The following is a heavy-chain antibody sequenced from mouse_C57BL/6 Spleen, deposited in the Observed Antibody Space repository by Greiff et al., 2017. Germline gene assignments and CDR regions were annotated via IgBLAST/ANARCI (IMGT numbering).Heavy chain of an antibody. D-gene: IGHD1-1*01. Sequence: EVHLVESGAELVRPGASVKLSCTASGFNIKDDYMHWVKQRPEQGLEWIGWIDPENGDTEYASKFQGKATITADTSSNTAYLQLSSLTSEDTAVYYCTTTTVNFDYWGQGTTLTVSS. CDR2: IDPENGDT. CDR3: TTTTVNFDY. CDR1: GFNIKDDY. V-gene: IGHV14-4*01. J-gene: IGHJ2*01.